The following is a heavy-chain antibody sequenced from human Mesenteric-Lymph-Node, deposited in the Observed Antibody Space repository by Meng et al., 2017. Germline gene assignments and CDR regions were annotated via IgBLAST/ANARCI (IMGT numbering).Heavy chain of an antibody. V-gene: IGHV1-3*01. CDR2: INGGNDNT. Sequence: VQLWQSGTEVKKPGASVKVSCKAFGYRFTTYGIHWVRQAPGKRLEWMGWINGGNDNTKYSQKFQGRVTITVDTSATTAYMDLSSLRSEDTAVYYCATEVNIGLGYWGQGTLVTVSS. D-gene: IGHD7-27*01. CDR1: GYRFTTYG. J-gene: IGHJ4*02. CDR3: ATEVNIGLGY.